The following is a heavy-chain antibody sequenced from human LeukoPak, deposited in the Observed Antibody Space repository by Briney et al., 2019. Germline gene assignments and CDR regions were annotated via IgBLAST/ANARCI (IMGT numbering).Heavy chain of an antibody. Sequence: ASVKVPCKASGYTFTDYYIHWVRQAPGQGLEWMGRINPNSGGTNYAQKFQGRVTMTRDTSISTAYMELSRLRSDDTAVYYCARAYYDSSGLGFDYWGQGTLVTVSS. D-gene: IGHD3-22*01. CDR3: ARAYYDSSGLGFDY. J-gene: IGHJ4*02. CDR2: INPNSGGT. V-gene: IGHV1-2*06. CDR1: GYTFTDYY.